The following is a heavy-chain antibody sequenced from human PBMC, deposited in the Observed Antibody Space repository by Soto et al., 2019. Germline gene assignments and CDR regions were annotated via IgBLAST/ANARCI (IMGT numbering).Heavy chain of an antibody. V-gene: IGHV2-5*02. CDR2: IYWDDDK. CDR3: AHKGGRGAGMDV. J-gene: IGHJ6*02. CDR1: GFSVSTGGVG. D-gene: IGHD2-15*01. Sequence: QITLKESGPTLVKPTQTLTLTCTFSGFSVSTGGVGVAWIRQPPGKALEWLALIYWDDDKRYSPFLQSRVTIPKETSKNQVVLPLTNMDPVDTATYYCAHKGGRGAGMDVWGQGTTVTVSS.